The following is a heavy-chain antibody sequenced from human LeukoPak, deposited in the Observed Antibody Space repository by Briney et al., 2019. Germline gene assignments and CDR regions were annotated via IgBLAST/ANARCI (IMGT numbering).Heavy chain of an antibody. D-gene: IGHD3-22*01. CDR3: AKWSSGYWEFDY. V-gene: IGHV4-61*02. J-gene: IGHJ4*02. CDR2: IYTSGST. Sequence: SETLSLTCTVSGGSISSSSYYWGWIRQPAGKGLEWIGRIYTSGSTNYNPSLKSRVTMSVDTSKNQFSLKLSSVTAADTAVYYCAKWSSGYWEFDYWGQGTLVTVSS. CDR1: GGSISSSSYY.